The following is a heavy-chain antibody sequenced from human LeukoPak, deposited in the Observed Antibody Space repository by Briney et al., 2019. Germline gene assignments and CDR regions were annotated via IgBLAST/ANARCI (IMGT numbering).Heavy chain of an antibody. CDR2: IIPILGIA. V-gene: IGHV1-69*04. J-gene: IGHJ4*02. CDR3: ARAWLLVGPTPYYFDY. Sequence: SVKVSCKASGGTFSSYAISWVRQAPGQGLEWMGRIIPILGIANYAQKFQGRVTITADKSTSTAYMELSSLRSEDTAVYYCARAWLLVGPTPYYFDYWGQGTLVTVSS. CDR1: GGTFSSYA. D-gene: IGHD3-3*01.